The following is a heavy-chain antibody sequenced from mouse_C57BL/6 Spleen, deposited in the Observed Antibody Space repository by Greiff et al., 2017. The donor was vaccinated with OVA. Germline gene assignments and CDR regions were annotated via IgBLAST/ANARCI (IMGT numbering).Heavy chain of an antibody. J-gene: IGHJ4*01. CDR3: ARSGSSYEYAMDY. CDR2: IYPRSGNT. Sequence: VKLMESGAELARPGASVKLSCKASGYTFTSYGISWVKQRTGQGLEWIGEIYPRSGNTYYNEKFKGKATLTADKSSSTAYMELRSLTSEDSAVYFCARSGSSYEYAMDYWGQGTSVTVSS. V-gene: IGHV1-81*01. CDR1: GYTFTSYG. D-gene: IGHD1-1*01.